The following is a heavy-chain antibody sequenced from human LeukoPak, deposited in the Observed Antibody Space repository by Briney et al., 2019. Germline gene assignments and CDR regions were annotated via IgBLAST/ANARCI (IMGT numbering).Heavy chain of an antibody. CDR2: ISSSSSTI. V-gene: IGHV3-48*01. J-gene: IGHJ6*03. CDR3: ARDVDCSGGSCDYYYYMDV. Sequence: GGSLRLSCAASGFTFSSYSMNWVRQAPGKGLEWVSSISSSSSTIYYADSVKGRFTISRENAKNSLYLQMNSLRAEDTAVYYCARDVDCSGGSCDYYYYMDVWGKGTTVTVSS. CDR1: GFTFSSYS. D-gene: IGHD2-15*01.